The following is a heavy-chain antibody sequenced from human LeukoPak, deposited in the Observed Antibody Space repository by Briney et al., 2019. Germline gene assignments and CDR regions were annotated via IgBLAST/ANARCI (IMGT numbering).Heavy chain of an antibody. J-gene: IGHJ6*03. CDR2: IYTSGST. Sequence: SETLSLTCTVSGGSISSYFWSWLRQPAGKGLEWIGRIYTSGSTNYNPSLKSRVTISVDTSNHQFSLKLSSVTAADTAVYYCARVGSDYGDYVSDYYMDVWGKGTTVTVSS. D-gene: IGHD4-17*01. CDR1: GGSISSYF. CDR3: ARVGSDYGDYVSDYYMDV. V-gene: IGHV4-4*07.